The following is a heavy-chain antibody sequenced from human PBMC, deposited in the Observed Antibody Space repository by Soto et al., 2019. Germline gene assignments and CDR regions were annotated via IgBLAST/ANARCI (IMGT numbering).Heavy chain of an antibody. J-gene: IGHJ3*02. CDR2: ISAYNGNT. Sequence: QVQLVQSGAEVKKPGASVKVSCKASTYTFNSCGITWVRQAPGQGLEWMGWISAYNGNTKYAQKLQGRVTMTTDTSTSTAYMELRSLRSDDTAVYYCASGGGRAYGDAFDIWGQGTMVTVSS. D-gene: IGHD3-16*01. V-gene: IGHV1-18*01. CDR1: TYTFNSCG. CDR3: ASGGGRAYGDAFDI.